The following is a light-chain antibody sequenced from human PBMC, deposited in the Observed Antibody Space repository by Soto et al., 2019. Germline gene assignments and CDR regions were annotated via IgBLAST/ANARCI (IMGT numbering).Light chain of an antibody. V-gene: IGLV7-46*01. CDR3: LLFYSGARV. CDR1: TGAVTSGHF. CDR2: DAS. J-gene: IGLJ3*02. Sequence: QAVVTQDPSLPVSPGGPVTLTVASGTGAVTSGHFPYWFQQKPGQAPRTLIYDASDKHSSTPARFSGSLVGGKAALTLSGAQPDDEAEYYCLLFYSGARVFGGGTKLTVL.